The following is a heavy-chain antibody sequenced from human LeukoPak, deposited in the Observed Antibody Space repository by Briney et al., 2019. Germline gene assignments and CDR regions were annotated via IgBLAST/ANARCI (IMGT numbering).Heavy chain of an antibody. D-gene: IGHD6-19*01. J-gene: IGHJ4*02. Sequence: GGSLRLSRAASGFTFSGSAMHWVRQASGKGLEWVGRIRSKANSYATAYAASVKGRFTISRDDSKNTAYLQMNSLKTEDTAVYYCTRVGYSSGWEDYWGQGTLVTVSS. CDR1: GFTFSGSA. CDR2: IRSKANSYAT. V-gene: IGHV3-73*01. CDR3: TRVGYSSGWEDY.